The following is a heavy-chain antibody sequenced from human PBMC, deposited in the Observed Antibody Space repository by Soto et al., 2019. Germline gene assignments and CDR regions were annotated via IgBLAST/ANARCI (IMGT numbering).Heavy chain of an antibody. Sequence: PSETLSLTCTVSGGSISSYYWSWIRQPPGKGLEWIGYIYYSGSTNYNPSLKSRVTISVDTSKNQFSLKLSSVTAADTAVYYCARRGYSYGYIDYWGQGTRVTVSS. CDR2: IYYSGST. CDR3: ARRGYSYGYIDY. D-gene: IGHD5-18*01. V-gene: IGHV4-59*01. J-gene: IGHJ4*02. CDR1: GGSISSYY.